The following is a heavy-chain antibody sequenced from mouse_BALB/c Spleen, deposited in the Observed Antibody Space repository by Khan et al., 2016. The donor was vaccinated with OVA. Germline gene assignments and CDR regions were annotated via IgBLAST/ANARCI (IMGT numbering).Heavy chain of an antibody. D-gene: IGHD2-3*01. CDR1: GYSITTDYA. V-gene: IGHV3-2*02. CDR3: ARIDGGALDY. Sequence: EVQLQESGPGLVKPSQSLSLTCTVTGYSITTDYACSWIQQFPRSILEWVCHITYSGNTKYNPSLKSRFSITLDTSKNQFFLQLKSVTTEDTARYYCARIDGGALDYWGQGTTLTVSA. CDR2: ITYSGNT. J-gene: IGHJ2*01.